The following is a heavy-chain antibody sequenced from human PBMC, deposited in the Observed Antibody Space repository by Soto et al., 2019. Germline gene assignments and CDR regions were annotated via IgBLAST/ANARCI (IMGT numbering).Heavy chain of an antibody. CDR1: GFTFSSYW. Sequence: GESLKISCAASGFTFSSYWMSWVRQAPGKGLEWVANIKQDGSEKYYVDSVKGRFTISRDNAKNSLYLQMNSLRAEDTAVYYCATRGVVVPAARYYYYGMDVWGQGTTVTVSS. J-gene: IGHJ6*02. CDR2: IKQDGSEK. D-gene: IGHD2-2*01. CDR3: ATRGVVVPAARYYYYGMDV. V-gene: IGHV3-7*01.